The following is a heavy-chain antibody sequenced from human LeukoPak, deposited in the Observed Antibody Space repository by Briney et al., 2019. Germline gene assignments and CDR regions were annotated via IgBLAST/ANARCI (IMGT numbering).Heavy chain of an antibody. J-gene: IGHJ3*02. CDR1: GLTVSGNY. CDR2: IYSGGSA. Sequence: PGGSRRLSCAAAGLTVSGNYMSWVRQAPGKGLEWVSIIYSGGSAYYAESVKGRFTISRDDSKNTLDLQMNSLRAEDTAVYYCAGYGGNSPHDAFDIWGQGTMVTVSS. D-gene: IGHD4-23*01. V-gene: IGHV3-53*01. CDR3: AGYGGNSPHDAFDI.